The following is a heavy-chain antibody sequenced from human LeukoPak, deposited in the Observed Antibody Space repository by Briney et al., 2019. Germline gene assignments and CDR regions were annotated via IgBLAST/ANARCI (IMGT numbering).Heavy chain of an antibody. CDR2: ITRSGSAT. Sequence: HAGGSLRLSCAASGFTFSNYEMNWVRQAPGKGLEWVSYITRSGSATFYADSVKGRFTISRDDPSNSLHLQMNSLRVEDTATYFCVRDAYFGYYFDTWGQGALVTVSS. J-gene: IGHJ4*02. CDR3: VRDAYFGYYFDT. V-gene: IGHV3-48*03. CDR1: GFTFSNYE. D-gene: IGHD3-16*01.